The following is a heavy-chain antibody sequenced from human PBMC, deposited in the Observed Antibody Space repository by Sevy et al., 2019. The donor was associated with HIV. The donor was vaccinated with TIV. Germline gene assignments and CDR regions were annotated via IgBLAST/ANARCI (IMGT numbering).Heavy chain of an antibody. D-gene: IGHD7-27*01. Sequence: GGSLRLSCAASGFTFSTYSMNWVRQAPGKGLEWVSSISSSSSYIYYADSVKGRFTISRDNAKNSLYLQMNSLRAEDTAVYYCARDKLGAYQFDYWGQGTLVTVSS. CDR2: ISSSSSYI. CDR1: GFTFSTYS. V-gene: IGHV3-21*01. J-gene: IGHJ4*02. CDR3: ARDKLGAYQFDY.